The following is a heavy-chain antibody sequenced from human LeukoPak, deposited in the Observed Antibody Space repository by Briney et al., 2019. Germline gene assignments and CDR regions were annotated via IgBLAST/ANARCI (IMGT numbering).Heavy chain of an antibody. CDR1: GFTFSSYA. D-gene: IGHD6-25*01. CDR3: ARDAAESDAFDI. CDR2: IGGGGGST. Sequence: GGSLRLSCAASGFTFSSYAMTWVRQAPGKGLEWVSAIGGGGGSTYYADSVKGRFTISRDNSENTVYLQMNSLRAEDTAVYYCARDAAESDAFDIWGQGTMVTVSS. V-gene: IGHV3-23*01. J-gene: IGHJ3*02.